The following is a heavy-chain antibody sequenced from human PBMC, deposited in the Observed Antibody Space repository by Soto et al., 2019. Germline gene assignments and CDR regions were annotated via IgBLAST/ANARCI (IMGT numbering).Heavy chain of an antibody. D-gene: IGHD5-18*01. CDR3: ARDRLMATAGTARHYFGLDV. CDR1: GGSIRSGGYY. Sequence: TLSLTCTVSGGSIRSGGYYWSWVRQNPRKGLEWIGNIYYSGNTYYNPSLKSRLTISVDTSKNQFSLNLSSVTAADTAVYYCARDRLMATAGTARHYFGLDVWGQGTTVTVSS. J-gene: IGHJ6*02. CDR2: IYYSGNT. V-gene: IGHV4-31*03.